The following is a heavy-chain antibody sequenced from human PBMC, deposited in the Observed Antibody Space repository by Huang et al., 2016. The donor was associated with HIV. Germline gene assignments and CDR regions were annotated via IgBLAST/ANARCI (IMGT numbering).Heavy chain of an antibody. J-gene: IGHJ4*02. CDR1: GDSVSSASYY. CDR2: IYFGGGT. D-gene: IGHD3-10*01. Sequence: QVQLQESGPGLVKPSETLSLSCTVSGDSVSSASYYWSWVRQPPGRGLEWIGYIYFGGGTNYNPSLKSRVTIAIDTSKNQFSLRLSSVTAADTAVYYCVSHGSGTADYWGQGTLVTVSS. V-gene: IGHV4-61*01. CDR3: VSHGSGTADY.